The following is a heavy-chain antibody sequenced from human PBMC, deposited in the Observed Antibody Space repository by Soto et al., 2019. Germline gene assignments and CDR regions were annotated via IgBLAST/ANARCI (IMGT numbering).Heavy chain of an antibody. CDR1: GFTFSSYA. CDR2: ISYDGSNK. Sequence: QVQLVESGGGVVQPGRSLRLSCAASGFTFSSYAMHWVRQAPGKGLEWVAVISYDGSNKYYADSVKGRLTISRDNSKNTLYLQMNSLRAEDTAVYYCARDPRMPPDGWYFDLWGRGTLVTVSS. V-gene: IGHV3-30-3*01. J-gene: IGHJ2*01. CDR3: ARDPRMPPDGWYFDL. D-gene: IGHD2-2*01.